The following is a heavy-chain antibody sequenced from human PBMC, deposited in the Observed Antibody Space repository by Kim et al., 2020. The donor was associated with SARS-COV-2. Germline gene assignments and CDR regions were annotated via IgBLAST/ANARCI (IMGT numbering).Heavy chain of an antibody. CDR2: T. Sequence: TYSADPVKCRFTISRNIPKNTLYLQMNGRRAEDTAVYYCAKGGLELLDVWGQGTTVTVSS. V-gene: IGHV3-23*01. CDR3: AKGGLELLDV. D-gene: IGHD1-7*01. J-gene: IGHJ6*02.